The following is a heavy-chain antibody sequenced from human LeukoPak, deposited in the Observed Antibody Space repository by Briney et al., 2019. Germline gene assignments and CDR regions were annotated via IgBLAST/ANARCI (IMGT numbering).Heavy chain of an antibody. V-gene: IGHV3-48*01. CDR1: GFTFNTYS. CDR2: ISSSSSSI. CDR3: ARGLIVVIGNWFDP. D-gene: IGHD2-2*01. Sequence: GGSLSLSCAASGFTFNTYSMSWVRQAPGKGLEWVSSISSSSSSIYYADTVKGRFTIDSDNTKITLYLQMNSLRAAATAEYYCARGLIVVIGNWFDPWGQGTLVTVSS. J-gene: IGHJ5*02.